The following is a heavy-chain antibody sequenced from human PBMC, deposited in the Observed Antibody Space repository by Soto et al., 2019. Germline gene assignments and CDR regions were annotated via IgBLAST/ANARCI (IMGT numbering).Heavy chain of an antibody. CDR1: GFTFSSYA. CDR3: ANSGSSWYRWYFDL. CDR2: ISGSGGST. Sequence: EVQLLESGGGLVQPGGSLRLSCAASGFTFSSYAMSWVRQAPGKGLEWVSAISGSGGSTYYADSVKGRFTIPRDNSKNTQYLQMNSLGAEDTAVYYCANSGSSWYRWYFDLWGRGTLVTVSS. D-gene: IGHD6-13*01. V-gene: IGHV3-23*01. J-gene: IGHJ2*01.